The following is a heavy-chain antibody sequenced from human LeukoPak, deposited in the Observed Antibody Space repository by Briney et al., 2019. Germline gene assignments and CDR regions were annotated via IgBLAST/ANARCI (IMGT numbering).Heavy chain of an antibody. CDR2: ISYDGSNK. D-gene: IGHD3-16*02. J-gene: IGHJ4*02. V-gene: IGHV3-30*04. CDR3: ARGEFSSGFDY. CDR1: GFTFSSYA. Sequence: GGSLRLSCAASGFTFSSYAMHWVRQAPGKGLEWVAVISYDGSNKYYADSVKGRFTISRDNSKNTLYLQMNSLRAEDTAVYYCARGEFSSGFDYWGQGTLVTVSS.